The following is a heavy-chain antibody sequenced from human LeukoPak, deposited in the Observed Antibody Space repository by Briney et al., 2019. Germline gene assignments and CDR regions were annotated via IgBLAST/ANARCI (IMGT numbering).Heavy chain of an antibody. CDR3: ARGGYHHGFDI. Sequence: GGSLRLSCAASEFTFSNYWMHWVRQAPGEGLVWVSRIDNDGRDTIYADSVKGQFTISRDNGKNTLYLQMNSLRAEDTAVYYCARGGYHHGFDIWGQGTLVTVSS. CDR1: EFTFSNYW. V-gene: IGHV3-74*01. J-gene: IGHJ3*02. CDR2: IDNDGRDT. D-gene: IGHD1-14*01.